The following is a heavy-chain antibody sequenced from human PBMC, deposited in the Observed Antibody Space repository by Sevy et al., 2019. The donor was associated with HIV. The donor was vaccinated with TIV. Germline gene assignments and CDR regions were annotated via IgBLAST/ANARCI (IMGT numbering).Heavy chain of an antibody. CDR3: AGGVTTVTPFDY. Sequence: GGSLRLSCTASGFTFSDYWMSWVRQAQGKGLEWVANIKQDGSDKHYVDSVKGRFTISRDNAKNSLYLQMNSLRAGDTAVYYCAGGVTTVTPFDYWGQGTLVTVSS. D-gene: IGHD4-17*01. CDR2: IKQDGSDK. J-gene: IGHJ4*02. V-gene: IGHV3-7*01. CDR1: GFTFSDYW.